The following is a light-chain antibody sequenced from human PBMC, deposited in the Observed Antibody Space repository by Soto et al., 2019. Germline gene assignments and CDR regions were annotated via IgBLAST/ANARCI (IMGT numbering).Light chain of an antibody. J-gene: IGLJ1*01. CDR3: SSYTSSRTRV. Sequence: QSVLTQPASVSGSPGQSITISCTGTSSDVGGYNYVSWYQQHPGKATKLMIYDVSNQPSGVSNRFSGSKSGNTASLTTSGTQAEDETDYYCSSYTSSRTRVFGTGPKVTVL. CDR1: SSDVGGYNY. CDR2: DVS. V-gene: IGLV2-14*01.